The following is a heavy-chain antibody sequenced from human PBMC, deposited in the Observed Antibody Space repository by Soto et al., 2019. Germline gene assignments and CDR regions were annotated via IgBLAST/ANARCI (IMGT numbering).Heavy chain of an antibody. CDR1: GFTFDNHA. CDR3: VKEGGMKYFDF. CDR2: VTWNSVAT. Sequence: AGGSLRLSCTASGFTFDNHAMHWVRQAPGKGLEWVAGVTWNSVATGYADSVKGRFTISRDNAKNSLYLQMNSLSAEDTAVYFCVKEGGMKYFDFWGRGTVVTVSS. D-gene: IGHD3-16*01. J-gene: IGHJ2*01. V-gene: IGHV3-9*01.